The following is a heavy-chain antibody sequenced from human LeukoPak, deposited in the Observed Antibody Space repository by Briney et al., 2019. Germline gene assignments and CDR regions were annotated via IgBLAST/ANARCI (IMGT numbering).Heavy chain of an antibody. CDR1: GFTFSSYG. CDR2: IRYDESNK. D-gene: IGHD3-10*01. Sequence: PGGSLSLSCVTSGFTFSSYGMRWVRQAPGKGLEWVAFIRYDESNKYYADSVKGRFTISRDNFKNTLYLQMNDLRVEDTALYYCVNSGFDPWGQGTLVT. CDR3: VNSGFDP. J-gene: IGHJ5*01. V-gene: IGHV3-30*02.